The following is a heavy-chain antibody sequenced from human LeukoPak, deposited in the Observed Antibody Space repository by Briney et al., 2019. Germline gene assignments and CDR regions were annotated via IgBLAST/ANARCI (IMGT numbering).Heavy chain of an antibody. Sequence: ASVKVSCKASGYTFTSYAMNWVRQAPGQGLEWRGWINTNTGNPTYAQGFTGRFVFSLDTSVSTAYLQISSLKAEDTAVYYCARDYRKSVDTAMASGYWGQGTLVTVSS. V-gene: IGHV7-4-1*02. D-gene: IGHD5-18*01. CDR2: INTNTGNP. CDR3: ARDYRKSVDTAMASGY. CDR1: GYTFTSYA. J-gene: IGHJ4*02.